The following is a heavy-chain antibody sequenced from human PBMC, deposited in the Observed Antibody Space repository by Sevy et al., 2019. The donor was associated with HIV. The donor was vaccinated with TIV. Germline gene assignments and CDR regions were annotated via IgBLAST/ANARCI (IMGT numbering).Heavy chain of an antibody. J-gene: IGHJ4*02. Sequence: GGSLRLSCATSEFTFSRYWMTWVRQAPGKGLEWVSSISGLSNYIYYADSMKGRFTISRDNAKNTLNLQMNSLRGGDTAVYFCARGPPDGSYDYFDSWGQGILVTVSS. D-gene: IGHD3-10*01. V-gene: IGHV3-21*06. CDR2: ISGLSNYI. CDR3: ARGPPDGSYDYFDS. CDR1: EFTFSRYW.